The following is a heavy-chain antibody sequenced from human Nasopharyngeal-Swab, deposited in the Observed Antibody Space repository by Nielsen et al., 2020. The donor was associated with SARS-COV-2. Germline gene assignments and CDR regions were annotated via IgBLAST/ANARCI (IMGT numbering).Heavy chain of an antibody. CDR2: ISSSGGST. D-gene: IGHD2-21*01. J-gene: IGHJ4*02. V-gene: IGHV3-64*01. Sequence: GGSLRLSCAASGFTFSSYAMHWVRQAPGKGLEYVSVISSSGGSTYYANSVKGRFTISRDNSKNTLYLQMGSLRAEDMAVYYCARGDANCGGDCYDSWGQGTLVTVSS. CDR1: GFTFSSYA. CDR3: ARGDANCGGDCYDS.